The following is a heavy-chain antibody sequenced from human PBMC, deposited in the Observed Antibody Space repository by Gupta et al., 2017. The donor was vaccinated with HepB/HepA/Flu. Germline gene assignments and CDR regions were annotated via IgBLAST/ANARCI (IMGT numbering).Heavy chain of an antibody. CDR1: GYPFTSYD. D-gene: IGHD1-26*01. CDR2: MNPNSRNT. Sequence: QVQLVQSGAEVQQPGASVKVSCKASGYPFTSYDINWVRQATGQGLEWMGWMNPNSRNTGYAQKFQGRVTMNRNTSISTAYMELSSLRSEDTAVYYCARGPGGGATTDYYYGMDVWGQGTTVTVSS. CDR3: ARGPGGGATTDYYYGMDV. V-gene: IGHV1-8*01. J-gene: IGHJ6*02.